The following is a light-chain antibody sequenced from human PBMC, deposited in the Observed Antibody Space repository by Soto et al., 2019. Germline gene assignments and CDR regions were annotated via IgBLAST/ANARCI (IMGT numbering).Light chain of an antibody. CDR2: RAS. V-gene: IGKV1-5*03. Sequence: DIQMTQSPSTLSASVGDRVIITCRASQSISNWLAWYQQKPGKAPNLLIYRASTLKSGIPSRFSGSGSGTEFTLTISSLQAGDFATYYCQQYDRASWTFGPGTKVEIK. J-gene: IGKJ1*01. CDR3: QQYDRASWT. CDR1: QSISNW.